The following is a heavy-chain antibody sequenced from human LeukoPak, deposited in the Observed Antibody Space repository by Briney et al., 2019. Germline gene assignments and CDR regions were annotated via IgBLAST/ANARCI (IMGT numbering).Heavy chain of an antibody. CDR2: INPNSGGT. Sequence: GASVKVSCKASEYTFTGYYMHWVRQAPGQGLEWMGWINPNSGGTNYAQKFQGRVTMTRDTSISTAYMELSRLRSDDTAVYYCARASAGIVVVVAAFDYWGQGTLVTVSS. J-gene: IGHJ4*02. D-gene: IGHD2-15*01. CDR3: ARASAGIVVVVAAFDY. CDR1: EYTFTGYY. V-gene: IGHV1-2*02.